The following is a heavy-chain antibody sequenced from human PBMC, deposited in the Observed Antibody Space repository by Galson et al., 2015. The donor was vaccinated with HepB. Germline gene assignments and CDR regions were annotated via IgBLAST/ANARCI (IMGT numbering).Heavy chain of an antibody. CDR3: ARGERYSSGWYYFDY. D-gene: IGHD6-19*01. CDR2: ISYDGTNK. J-gene: IGHJ4*02. V-gene: IGHV3-30-3*01. CDR1: GFTFSSYA. Sequence: SLRLSCAASGFTFSSYAIHWVRQAPGKGLEWVAVISYDGTNKYYADSVKGRFPISRDNSKNTLYLQMNSLTADDTAVYYCARGERYSSGWYYFDYWGQGTLVTVSS.